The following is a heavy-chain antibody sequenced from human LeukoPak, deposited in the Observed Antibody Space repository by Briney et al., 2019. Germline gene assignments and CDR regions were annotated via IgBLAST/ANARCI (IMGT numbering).Heavy chain of an antibody. J-gene: IGHJ4*02. CDR3: AKHRYDSSGYPNY. CDR1: GFTFSTYG. CDR2: ITYDGSNK. Sequence: GGSLRLSCAASGFTFSTYGMHWVRQAPGKGLEWVAVITYDGSNKYYADSVKGRFTISRDNSKNTLYLQMNHLRAQDPAVYYCAKHRYDSSGYPNYWGQGTLVTVSS. V-gene: IGHV3-30*18. D-gene: IGHD3-22*01.